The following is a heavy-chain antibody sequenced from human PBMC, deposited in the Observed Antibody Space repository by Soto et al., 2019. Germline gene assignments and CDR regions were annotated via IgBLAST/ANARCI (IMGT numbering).Heavy chain of an antibody. V-gene: IGHV3-7*01. J-gene: IGHJ6*02. CDR2: IKEDGSEK. CDR1: GFTFSNYW. CDR3: ARAMDV. Sequence: GGSLRLSXAASGFTFSNYWMTWVRQAPGKGLEWVANIKEDGSEKYYVGSVKGRFTISRDNAKNSLYLQMNSLRAEDTALYYCARAMDVWGQGTTVTVSS.